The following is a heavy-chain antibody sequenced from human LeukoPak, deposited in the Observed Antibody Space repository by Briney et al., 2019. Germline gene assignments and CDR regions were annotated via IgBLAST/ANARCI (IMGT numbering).Heavy chain of an antibody. Sequence: GGSLRLSCAASGFTVSSNYMSWVRQAPGKGLEWVSVIYSGGSTYYADSVKGRFTISRDNSKNTLYLQMNSLRAEDTAVYYRARGDFWSGYSHFDYWGQGSLVTVSS. CDR3: ARGDFWSGYSHFDY. CDR1: GFTVSSNY. J-gene: IGHJ4*02. D-gene: IGHD3-3*01. V-gene: IGHV3-53*01. CDR2: IYSGGST.